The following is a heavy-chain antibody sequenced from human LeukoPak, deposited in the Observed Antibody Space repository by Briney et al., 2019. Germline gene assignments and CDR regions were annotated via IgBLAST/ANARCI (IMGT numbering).Heavy chain of an antibody. CDR1: GFTFSSYA. D-gene: IGHD6-19*01. J-gene: IGHJ6*02. CDR2: ISGSGGST. Sequence: GGSLRLSCAASGFTFSSYAMTWVRQAPGKGLEWVSAISGSGGSTYYADSVKGRFTISRDNSKNTLYLQMNSLRAEDTAVYYCAKEGWELAVAGIPGANYGMDVWGQGTTVTVSS. V-gene: IGHV3-23*01. CDR3: AKEGWELAVAGIPGANYGMDV.